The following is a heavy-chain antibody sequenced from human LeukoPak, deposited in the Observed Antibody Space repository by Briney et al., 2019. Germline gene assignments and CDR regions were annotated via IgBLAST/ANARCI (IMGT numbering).Heavy chain of an antibody. CDR2: INPSGGST. D-gene: IGHD1-26*01. V-gene: IGHV1-46*01. J-gene: IGHJ6*02. CDR3: ARAGGGSLPLGNYYYYYGMDV. CDR1: GYTFTSYY. Sequence: ASVKVSCKASGYTFTSYYTHWVRQAPGQGLEWMGIINPSGGSTSYAQKFQGRVTMTRDTSTSTVYMELSSLRSEDTAVYYCARAGGGSLPLGNYYYYYGMDVWGQGTTVTVSS.